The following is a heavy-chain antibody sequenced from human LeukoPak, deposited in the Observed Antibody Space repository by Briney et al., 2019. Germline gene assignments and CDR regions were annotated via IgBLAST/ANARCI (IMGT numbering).Heavy chain of an antibody. CDR3: ARDYYDSRGEAFDI. CDR2: VYYSGTT. J-gene: IGHJ3*02. Sequence: SETLSLTCTVSGGSIGSHYWSWIRQPPGEGLEWIGYVYYSGTTNYNPSLKSRVTISVDTSKNQFSLKLSSVTAADTAVYYCARDYYDSRGEAFDIWGLGQWSPSLQ. D-gene: IGHD3-22*01. V-gene: IGHV4-59*11. CDR1: GGSIGSHY.